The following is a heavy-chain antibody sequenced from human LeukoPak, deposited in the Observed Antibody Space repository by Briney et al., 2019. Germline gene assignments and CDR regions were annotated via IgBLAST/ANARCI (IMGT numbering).Heavy chain of an antibody. V-gene: IGHV3-48*03. J-gene: IGHJ4*02. Sequence: GGSLRLSCAASGFTFSSYEMNWVRQAPGKGLEWVSYISSSGSTIYYADSVKGRFTISRDNAKNSLYLQINSLRAEDTAVYYCARAGLRITIFGVVIMPGWWADYWGQGTLVTVSS. D-gene: IGHD3-3*01. CDR1: GFTFSSYE. CDR3: ARAGLRITIFGVVIMPGWWADY. CDR2: ISSSGSTI.